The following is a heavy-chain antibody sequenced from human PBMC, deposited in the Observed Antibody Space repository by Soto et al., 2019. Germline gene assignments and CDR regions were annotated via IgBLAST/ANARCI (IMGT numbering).Heavy chain of an antibody. Sequence: SVKVSCKASGGTFSSYAISWVRQAPGQGLEWMGGIIPIFGTANYAQKFQGRVTITADESTSTTYMELSSLRSEDTAVYYCASARERFGDYYGMDVWDRGTTVT. J-gene: IGHJ6*04. CDR1: GGTFSSYA. CDR2: IIPIFGTA. CDR3: ASARERFGDYYGMDV. V-gene: IGHV1-69*13. D-gene: IGHD3-3*01.